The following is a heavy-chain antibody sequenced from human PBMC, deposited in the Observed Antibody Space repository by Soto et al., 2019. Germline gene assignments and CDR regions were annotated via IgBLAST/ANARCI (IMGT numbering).Heavy chain of an antibody. J-gene: IGHJ4*02. Sequence: GGSLRLSCAASGFTFSSYAMSWVRQAPGKGLGWVSAISGSGGSTYYADSVKGRFTISRDNSKNTLYLQMNSLRAEDTAVYYRAKKAALNGNCDYWGQGTLVTVSS. D-gene: IGHD6-6*01. CDR2: ISGSGGST. CDR3: AKKAALNGNCDY. CDR1: GFTFSSYA. V-gene: IGHV3-23*01.